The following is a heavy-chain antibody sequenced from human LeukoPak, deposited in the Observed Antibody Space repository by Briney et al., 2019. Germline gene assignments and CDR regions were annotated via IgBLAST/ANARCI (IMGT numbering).Heavy chain of an antibody. CDR2: IYHSGST. D-gene: IGHD1-26*01. J-gene: IGHJ6*03. CDR1: GYSISSGYY. V-gene: IGHV4-38-2*02. CDR3: AAASGSYYYYYMDV. Sequence: PSETLSLTCTVSGYSISSGYYWGWIRQPPGKGLKRIGSIYHSGSTYYNPSLKSRVTISVDTSKNQFSLKLSSVTAADTAVYYCAAASGSYYYYYMDVWGKGTTVTVSS.